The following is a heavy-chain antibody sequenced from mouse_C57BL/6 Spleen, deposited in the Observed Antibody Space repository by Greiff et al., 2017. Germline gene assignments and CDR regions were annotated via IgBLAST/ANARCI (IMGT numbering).Heavy chain of an antibody. D-gene: IGHD2-3*01. Sequence: VQRVESGAELVRPGASVKLSCKASGYTFTDYYINWVKQRPGQGLEWIARIYPGSGNTYYNEKFKGKATLTAEKSSSTAYMQLSSLTSEDSAVYFCARRGWEGENAMDYWGQGTSVTVSS. J-gene: IGHJ4*01. V-gene: IGHV1-76*01. CDR1: GYTFTDYY. CDR2: IYPGSGNT. CDR3: ARRGWEGENAMDY.